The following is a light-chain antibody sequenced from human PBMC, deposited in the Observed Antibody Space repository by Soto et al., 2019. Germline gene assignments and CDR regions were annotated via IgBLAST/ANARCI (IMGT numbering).Light chain of an antibody. J-gene: IGLJ1*01. CDR1: SSDIGGYNY. Sequence: QSVLTQPRSVSGSPGQSVAISCTGTSSDIGGYNYVSWYQQHPGNAPKVMIYDVDKRPSGVPDRFSGSKSGNTASLTISDLQTEDEADYYCCSNAGRPDVFGTGTKVTVL. CDR3: CSNAGRPDV. V-gene: IGLV2-11*01. CDR2: DVD.